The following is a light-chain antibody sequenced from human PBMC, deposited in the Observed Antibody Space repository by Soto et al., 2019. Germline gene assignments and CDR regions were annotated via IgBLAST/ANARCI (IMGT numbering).Light chain of an antibody. CDR3: MQSIQLPRT. J-gene: IGKJ1*01. V-gene: IGKV2D-29*01. Sequence: DIVMTQTPLSLSVTPGQPASISCKSSQSLLHSDGKTYLYWYLQRSGQPPQLLIHEVSNRFSGVQDRFSGSGSGTDFTLEISRVEAEDVGIYYCMQSIQLPRTFGQGTKVEIK. CDR2: EVS. CDR1: QSLLHSDGKTY.